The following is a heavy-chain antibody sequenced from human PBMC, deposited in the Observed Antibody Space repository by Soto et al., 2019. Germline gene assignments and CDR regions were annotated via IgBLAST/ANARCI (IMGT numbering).Heavy chain of an antibody. CDR2: INPKNDDT. CDR3: ARDDTGANFGS. Sequence: QVQLVQSGAEVKKPGASVRVSCKAFGYRFINFYLHWVRQAPGQGLEWMGWINPKNDDTNYAQKFQGRVTMTRDTSISVAYMELSGLYSGDTAVYYCARDDTGANFGSWGQGTLVTV. V-gene: IGHV1-2*02. D-gene: IGHD2-8*02. CDR1: GYRFINFY. J-gene: IGHJ4*02.